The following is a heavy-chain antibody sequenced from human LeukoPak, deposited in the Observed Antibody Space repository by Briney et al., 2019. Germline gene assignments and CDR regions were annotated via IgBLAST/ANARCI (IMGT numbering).Heavy chain of an antibody. CDR3: ARIYDILTGYMGFDP. J-gene: IGHJ5*02. V-gene: IGHV1-8*01. Sequence: ASVKVSCKASGYTFTSYDINWVRQATGQGLEWMGWMNPNSGNTGYAQKFQGRVTMTRNTSISTAYMELSSLRSEDTAVYCCARIYDILTGYMGFDPWGQGTLVTVSS. CDR1: GYTFTSYD. D-gene: IGHD3-9*01. CDR2: MNPNSGNT.